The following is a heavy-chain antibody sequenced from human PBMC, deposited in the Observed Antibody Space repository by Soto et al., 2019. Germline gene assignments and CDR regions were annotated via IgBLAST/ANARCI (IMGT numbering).Heavy chain of an antibody. D-gene: IGHD4-17*01. Sequence: EVQLVASGGGLVQPGGSLRLSCAASGITFSTYTMNWVRQAPGKGLEWVSYISRSGGTTYYADSVNGRFTISRDNAKNSLYLQTNIMRAEDTAVYYCHDGEYNWGQGTLVTASS. CDR1: GITFSTYT. CDR3: HDGEYN. CDR2: ISRSGGTT. V-gene: IGHV3-48*01. J-gene: IGHJ4*02.